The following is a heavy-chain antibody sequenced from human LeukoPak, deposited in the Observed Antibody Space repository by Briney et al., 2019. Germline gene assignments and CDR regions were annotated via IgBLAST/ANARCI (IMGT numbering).Heavy chain of an antibody. Sequence: PGGSLRLSCAASGFTFSSYAMHWVRQAPGKGLEWMAVISYDGSNKYYADSVKGRFTISRDNSKNTLYLQMNSLRAEDTAVYYCAREGGDTMVRGVTYYFDYWGQGTLVTASS. CDR1: GFTFSSYA. V-gene: IGHV3-30-3*01. D-gene: IGHD3-10*01. CDR3: AREGGDTMVRGVTYYFDY. CDR2: ISYDGSNK. J-gene: IGHJ4*02.